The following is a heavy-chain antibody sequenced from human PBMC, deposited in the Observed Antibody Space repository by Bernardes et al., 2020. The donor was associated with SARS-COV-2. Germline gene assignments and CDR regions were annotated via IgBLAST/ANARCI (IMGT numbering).Heavy chain of an antibody. D-gene: IGHD1-26*01. CDR3: VRDSGSNFDY. Sequence: GGFLSPSCAASGFTFSCYSMNLVRQAPGKGLEWVSYISSNSNTIYNRDSVKGRFTISRDNAKNSLYLQMNSLRDEDTAVYYCVRDSGSNFDYWGQGTLVTVSS. CDR1: GFTFSCYS. V-gene: IGHV3-48*02. J-gene: IGHJ4*02. CDR2: ISSNSNTI.